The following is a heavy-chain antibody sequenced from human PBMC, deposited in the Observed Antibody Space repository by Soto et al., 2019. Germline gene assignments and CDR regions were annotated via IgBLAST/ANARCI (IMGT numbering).Heavy chain of an antibody. CDR1: GGSISSSNW. Sequence: PSETLSLTCAVSGGSISSSNWWSWVRQPPGKGLEWIGYIYHSGSTYYNPSLKSRVTISVDRSKNQFSLKLSSVTAADTAVYFCARESHDYGDYLDYWGQGTLVTVS. V-gene: IGHV4-4*02. J-gene: IGHJ4*02. CDR3: ARESHDYGDYLDY. CDR2: IYHSGST. D-gene: IGHD4-17*01.